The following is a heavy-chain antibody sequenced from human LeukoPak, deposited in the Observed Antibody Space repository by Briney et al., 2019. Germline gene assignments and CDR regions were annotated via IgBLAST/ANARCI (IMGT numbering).Heavy chain of an antibody. CDR3: ARPRRRGIVVVTNFDY. CDR1: GVSFSGYY. V-gene: IGHV4-34*01. D-gene: IGHD3-22*01. J-gene: IGHJ4*02. CDR2: INHSGST. Sequence: PSETLSLTCAVYGVSFSGYYWSWLRQPPGKGLEWIGEINHSGSTNYNPSLKSRVTISVDTSKNQFSLKLSSVTAADTAVYYCARPRRRGIVVVTNFDYWGQGTLVTVSS.